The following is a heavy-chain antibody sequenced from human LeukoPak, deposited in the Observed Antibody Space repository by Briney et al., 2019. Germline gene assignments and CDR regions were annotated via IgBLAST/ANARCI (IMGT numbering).Heavy chain of an antibody. CDR3: ARDSPSENYSNY. V-gene: IGHV3-21*01. CDR2: ISSTTSYI. J-gene: IGHJ4*02. D-gene: IGHD1-7*01. Sequence: GGSLRLSCAASGFTFVSYSMNWVRQAPGKGLEWVSSISSTTSYIYYADSVKGRFTISRDNAKNSLYLQMNSLRAEYTAVYYCARDSPSENYSNYWGQGTLVTVSS. CDR1: GFTFVSYS.